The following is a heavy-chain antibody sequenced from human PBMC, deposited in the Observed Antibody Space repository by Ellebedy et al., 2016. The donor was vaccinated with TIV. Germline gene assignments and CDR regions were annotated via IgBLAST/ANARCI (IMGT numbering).Heavy chain of an antibody. D-gene: IGHD6-19*01. CDR2: INIDGSTT. CDR1: GFTFSNYW. V-gene: IGHV3-74*01. Sequence: GESLKISXAASGFTFSNYWMHWVRQAPGKGLVWVSRINIDGSTTTYADSVKGRFTISRDNAKNTLFLQMNSLRAEDTAVYYCARDHYSSAWYWGQGTLVTVSS. CDR3: ARDHYSSAWY. J-gene: IGHJ4*02.